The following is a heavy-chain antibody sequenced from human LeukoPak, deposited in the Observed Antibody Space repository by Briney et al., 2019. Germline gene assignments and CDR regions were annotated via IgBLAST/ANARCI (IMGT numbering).Heavy chain of an antibody. Sequence: SETLSLTCTVSGGSISSGTYYWGWIRQPPGKGLEWIGSIYYSGSTYYNPSLRSRVTISVDTSKNQFSLKLSSVTAADTAVYYCARVKTAALEFDYWGQGTLVTVSS. D-gene: IGHD6-13*01. J-gene: IGHJ4*02. CDR2: IYYSGST. CDR3: ARVKTAALEFDY. CDR1: GGSISSGTYY. V-gene: IGHV4-39*07.